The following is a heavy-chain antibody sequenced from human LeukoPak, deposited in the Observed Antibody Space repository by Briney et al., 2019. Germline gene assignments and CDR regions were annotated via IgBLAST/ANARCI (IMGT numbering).Heavy chain of an antibody. J-gene: IGHJ4*02. V-gene: IGHV3-43*02. CDR1: GFTFEDYA. CDR3: AKAPGFCSTTSCPGDY. Sequence: GGSLRLSCVASGFTFEDYAMHWVRQAPGKGVEWVSLISGYGGTTYYADSVKGRFTISRDNSKNSLYLQMNSLRTGDTAWYYCAKAPGFCSTTSCPGDYWGQGILVTVSS. D-gene: IGHD2-2*01. CDR2: ISGYGGTT.